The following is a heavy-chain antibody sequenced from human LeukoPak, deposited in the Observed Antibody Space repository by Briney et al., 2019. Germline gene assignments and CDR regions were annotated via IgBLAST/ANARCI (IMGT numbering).Heavy chain of an antibody. V-gene: IGHV3-66*01. J-gene: IGHJ3*02. CDR3: ARDPYGSGSTSFDI. D-gene: IGHD3-10*01. CDR1: GFTVSTNY. Sequence: PGGSLRLSCAASGFTVSTNYMSWVRQAPGKGLEWVSVIYSGGYTYYADSVKGRFTISRDSSKNTLYLQMNSLRAEDTAVYYCARDPYGSGSTSFDIWGQGTMVTVSS. CDR2: IYSGGYT.